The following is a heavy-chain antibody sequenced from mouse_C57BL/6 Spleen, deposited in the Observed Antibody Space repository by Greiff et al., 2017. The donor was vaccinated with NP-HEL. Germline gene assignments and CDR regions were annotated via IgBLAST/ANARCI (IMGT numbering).Heavy chain of an antibody. CDR1: GFTFSDYG. J-gene: IGHJ4*01. V-gene: IGHV5-17*01. CDR2: ISSGSSTI. D-gene: IGHD2-5*01. Sequence: EVQLVESGGGLVKPGGSLKLSCAASGFTFSDYGMHWVRQAPEKGLEWVAYISSGSSTIYYADTVKGRFTISRDNAKNTLFLQMTSLRSEDTAMYYCARPPPYYSKAMDYWGQGTSVTVSS. CDR3: ARPPPYYSKAMDY.